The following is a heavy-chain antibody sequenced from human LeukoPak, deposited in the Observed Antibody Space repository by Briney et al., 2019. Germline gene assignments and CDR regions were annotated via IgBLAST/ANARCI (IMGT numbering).Heavy chain of an antibody. CDR3: AKDGAAASFDY. D-gene: IGHD6-13*01. Sequence: PGGSLRLSCAASGFTFSSYGMHWVRQAPGKGLEWVAFIRYGGSNKYYADSVKGRFTISRDNSKNTLYLQMNSLRAEDTAVYYCAKDGAAASFDYWGQGTLVTVSS. CDR1: GFTFSSYG. CDR2: IRYGGSNK. V-gene: IGHV3-30*02. J-gene: IGHJ4*02.